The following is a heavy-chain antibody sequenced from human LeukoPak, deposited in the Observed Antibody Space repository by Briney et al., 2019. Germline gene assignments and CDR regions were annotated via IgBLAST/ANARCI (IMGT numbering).Heavy chain of an antibody. CDR3: ASPGTSGYIRY. CDR1: GGSFSGYY. Sequence: SETLSLTCAVYGGSFSGYYWSWIRQPPGKGLEWIGEINHSGSTNYNPSLKSRVTISVDTSKNQFSLKLSSVTAADTAVYYCASPGTSGYIRYWGQGTLVTVSS. V-gene: IGHV4-34*01. D-gene: IGHD3-22*01. CDR2: INHSGST. J-gene: IGHJ4*02.